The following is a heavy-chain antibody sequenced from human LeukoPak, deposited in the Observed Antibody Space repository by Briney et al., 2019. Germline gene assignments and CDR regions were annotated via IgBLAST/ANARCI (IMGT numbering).Heavy chain of an antibody. D-gene: IGHD6-13*01. J-gene: IGHJ5*02. V-gene: IGHV3-33*01. CDR3: ARSSASAGMDWFDP. CDR2: IWYDGSNK. Sequence: PGRSLRLSCAASGFTFSSYGMHWVRQAPGKGLEWVAVIWYDGSNKYYADSVKGRFTISRDNSKNTLYLQMNSLRAEDTAVYYCARSSASAGMDWFDPWGQGTLVTVSS. CDR1: GFTFSSYG.